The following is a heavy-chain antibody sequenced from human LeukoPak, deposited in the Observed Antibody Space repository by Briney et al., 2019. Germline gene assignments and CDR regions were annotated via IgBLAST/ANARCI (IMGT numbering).Heavy chain of an antibody. CDR1: GGSFSGYY. J-gene: IGHJ5*02. V-gene: IGHV4-38-2*02. D-gene: IGHD6-13*01. CDR2: IYHSGST. CDR3: ARDVDLIAAAGT. Sequence: SETLSLTCAVYGGSFSGYYWGWIRQPPGKGLEWIGSIYHSGSTYYNPSLKSRVTISVDTSKNQFSLKLSSVTAADTAVYYCARDVDLIAAAGTWGQGTLVTVSS.